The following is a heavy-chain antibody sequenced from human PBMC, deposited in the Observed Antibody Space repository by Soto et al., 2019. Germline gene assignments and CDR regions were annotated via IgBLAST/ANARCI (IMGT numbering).Heavy chain of an antibody. CDR2: IYYSGST. CDR1: GGSISSYY. J-gene: IGHJ4*02. CDR3: ARDRAVAGNDNFDY. V-gene: IGHV4-59*01. D-gene: IGHD6-19*01. Sequence: PSETLSLTCTVPGGSISSYYWSWIRQPPGKGLEWIGYIYYSGSTNYNPSLKSRVTISVDTSKNQFSLKLSSVTAADTAVYYCARDRAVAGNDNFDYWGQGTLVTVSS.